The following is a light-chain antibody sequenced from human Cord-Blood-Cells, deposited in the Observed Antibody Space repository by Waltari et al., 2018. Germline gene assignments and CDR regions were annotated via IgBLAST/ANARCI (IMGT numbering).Light chain of an antibody. V-gene: IGKV1-33*01. CDR1: QDISNY. CDR2: DAS. CDR3: QQYDNRPYT. J-gene: IGKJ2*01. Sequence: DIQMTQSPSSLSASVGDRVNITCQASQDISNYLNWYQQKPGKATKLLIYDASNLETGVPSRFSGGGAGTEWTFTISSLQPEDIATYYCQQYDNRPYTFGQGTKREIK.